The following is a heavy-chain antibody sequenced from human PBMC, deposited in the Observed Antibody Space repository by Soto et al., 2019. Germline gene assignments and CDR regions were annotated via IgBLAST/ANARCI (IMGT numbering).Heavy chain of an antibody. Sequence: PVESLKISCKGAGCSFTSHWIGCVLQMPGKGLECMGIIYPGDSDTRYSPSFQGQVTISADKSISTAYLQWSSLKASDTAMYYCARPFNKAVLTGPHAFDIWGQGTMVTVSS. J-gene: IGHJ3*02. D-gene: IGHD6-19*01. V-gene: IGHV5-51*01. CDR3: ARPFNKAVLTGPHAFDI. CDR2: IYPGDSDT. CDR1: GCSFTSHW.